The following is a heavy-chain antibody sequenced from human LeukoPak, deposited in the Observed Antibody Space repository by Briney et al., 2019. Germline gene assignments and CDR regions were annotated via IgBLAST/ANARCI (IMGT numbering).Heavy chain of an antibody. CDR3: AIAAAGSWFDP. V-gene: IGHV4-59*01. CDR1: GGSISSYY. Sequence: SETLSLTCTVSGGSISSYYWSWIQQPPGKGLEWIGYIYYSGSTNYNPSLKSRVTISVDTSKNQFSLKLSSVTAADTAVYYCAIAAAGSWFDPWGQGTLVTVSS. J-gene: IGHJ5*02. CDR2: IYYSGST. D-gene: IGHD6-13*01.